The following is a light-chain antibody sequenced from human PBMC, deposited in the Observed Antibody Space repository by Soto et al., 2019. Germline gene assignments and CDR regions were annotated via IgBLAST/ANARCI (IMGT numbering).Light chain of an antibody. Sequence: EVVLTQSPDTLSLSPGERATLSCRASQSVSSYLAWYQQKPGQAPRLLIYDASNRATGIPARFSGSGSGTDFTLTISSLEPEDFAVYYCQQRRNWLTFGGGTKVDIK. CDR3: QQRRNWLT. V-gene: IGKV3-11*01. CDR2: DAS. CDR1: QSVSSY. J-gene: IGKJ4*01.